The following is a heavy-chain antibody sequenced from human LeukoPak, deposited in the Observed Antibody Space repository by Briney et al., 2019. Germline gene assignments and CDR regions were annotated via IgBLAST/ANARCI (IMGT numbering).Heavy chain of an antibody. Sequence: GSLRLSCAASGFTFSSYAMHWVRQAPGKGLEWVAVISYDGSNKYYADSVKGRFTISRDNSKNTLYLQMNSLRAEDTAVYYCARVVSPSSIDYWGQGTLVTVSS. D-gene: IGHD2-2*01. CDR1: GFTFSSYA. CDR3: ARVVSPSSIDY. V-gene: IGHV3-30-3*01. CDR2: ISYDGSNK. J-gene: IGHJ4*02.